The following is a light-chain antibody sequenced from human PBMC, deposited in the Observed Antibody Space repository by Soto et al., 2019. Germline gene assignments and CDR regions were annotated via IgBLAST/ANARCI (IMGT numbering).Light chain of an antibody. J-gene: IGKJ1*01. Sequence: DFQMTQSPSSLSASVGDRVAITCRASQNIGSYVNWYQQKPGMAPKLLISDASNLQSGGPSRFSGTVSGTEFTLTIRSLQPGDFAIYFCQQSYSTPWTFGQGTRV. CDR3: QQSYSTPWT. V-gene: IGKV1-39*01. CDR1: QNIGSY. CDR2: DAS.